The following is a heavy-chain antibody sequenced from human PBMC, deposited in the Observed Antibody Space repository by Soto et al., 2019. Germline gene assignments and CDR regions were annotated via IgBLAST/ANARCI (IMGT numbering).Heavy chain of an antibody. CDR3: ARAPTNYYGSGAVLTYYYGMDV. CDR1: GGTFSSYA. CDR2: IIPIFGTA. D-gene: IGHD3-10*01. V-gene: IGHV1-69*13. J-gene: IGHJ6*02. Sequence: SVKVSCKASGGTFSSYAISWVRQAPGQGLEWMGGIIPIFGTANYAQKFQGRVTITADESTSTAYMDLSSLRSEDTAVYYCARAPTNYYGSGAVLTYYYGMDVWGQGTTVTVSS.